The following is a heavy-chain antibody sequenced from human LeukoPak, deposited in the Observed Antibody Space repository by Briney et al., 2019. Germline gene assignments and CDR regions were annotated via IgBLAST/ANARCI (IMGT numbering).Heavy chain of an antibody. D-gene: IGHD1-14*01. CDR2: ISGSGGST. J-gene: IGHJ4*02. CDR1: GFTFSSYA. CDR3: AKDPESRRTFDY. V-gene: IGHV3-23*01. Sequence: GGSLRLSCAASGFTFSSYAMSWVRPAPGKGLEWASAISGSGGSTYYADSVKGRFTISRDNSKNTLYLQMNSLRAEDTAVYYCAKDPESRRTFDYWGQGTLVTVSS.